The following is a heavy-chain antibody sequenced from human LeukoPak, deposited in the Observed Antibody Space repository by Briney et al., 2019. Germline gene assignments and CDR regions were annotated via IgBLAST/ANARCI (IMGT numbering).Heavy chain of an antibody. V-gene: IGHV4-34*01. CDR1: GGSFSGYY. CDR2: INHSGST. CDR3: ASTRYLYGKIDY. D-gene: IGHD4-17*01. Sequence: SETLSLTCAVYGGSFSGYYWSWIRQPPGKGLEWIGEINHSGSTNYNPSLKSRVTISVDTSKNQFSLKLSSVTAAGTAVYYCASTRYLYGKIDYWGQGTLVTVSS. J-gene: IGHJ4*02.